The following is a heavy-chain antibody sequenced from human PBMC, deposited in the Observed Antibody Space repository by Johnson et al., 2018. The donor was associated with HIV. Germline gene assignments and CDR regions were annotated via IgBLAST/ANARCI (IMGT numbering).Heavy chain of an antibody. J-gene: IGHJ3*02. V-gene: IGHV3-11*04. CDR3: ARVQWLILDAFDI. CDR1: GFTFSDYY. Sequence: QVQLVESGGGLVQPGGSLRLSCAASGFTFSDYYMSWIRQAPGKGLEWVSYISSSGSTIYYADSVKGRFTISRDNSKNTLYLQMNSLRAEDTAVYYCARVQWLILDAFDIWGQGTMVTVSS. CDR2: ISSSGSTI. D-gene: IGHD6-19*01.